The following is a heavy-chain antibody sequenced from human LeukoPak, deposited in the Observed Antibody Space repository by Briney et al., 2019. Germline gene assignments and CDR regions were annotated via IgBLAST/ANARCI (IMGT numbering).Heavy chain of an antibody. CDR3: ARQYYYDSSGYRPFDY. V-gene: IGHV4-34*01. CDR1: GGSFSGYY. D-gene: IGHD3-22*01. CDR2: INHSGST. J-gene: IGHJ4*02. Sequence: SETLSLTCAVYGGSFSGYYWSWIRQPPGKGLEWIGEINHSGSTNYNPSLKSRVTISVDTSKNQFSLKLSSVTAADTAVYYCARQYYYDSSGYRPFDYWGQGTLVTVSS.